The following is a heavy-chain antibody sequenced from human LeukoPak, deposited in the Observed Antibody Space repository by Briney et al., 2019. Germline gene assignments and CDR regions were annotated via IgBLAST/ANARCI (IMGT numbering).Heavy chain of an antibody. CDR3: AGTSYYYDSSGSLDY. V-gene: IGHV4-39*01. CDR1: GGSISSSSYY. J-gene: IGHJ4*02. D-gene: IGHD3-22*01. CDR2: IYYSGST. Sequence: PSETLSLTCTVSGGSISSSSYYWGWIRQPPGKGLEWIGSIYYSGSTYYNPSLKSRVTISVDTSKNQFSLKLSSVTAADTAVYYCAGTSYYYDSSGSLDYWGQGTLVTVSS.